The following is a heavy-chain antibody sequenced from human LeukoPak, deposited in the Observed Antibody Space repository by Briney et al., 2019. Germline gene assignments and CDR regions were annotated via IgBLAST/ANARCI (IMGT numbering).Heavy chain of an antibody. D-gene: IGHD5-18*01. V-gene: IGHV1-2*02. CDR1: GYTFTGYY. Sequence: ASVKVSCKPSGYTFTGYYIHWVRQAPSQGLEWMGWINPTSGGTNYAQKFQGRVTMTRDTSISTAYMELSRLRSDDTAVYYCARGFPGRGIQLWLLAFDYWGQGTLVTVSS. CDR3: ARGFPGRGIQLWLLAFDY. J-gene: IGHJ4*02. CDR2: INPTSGGT.